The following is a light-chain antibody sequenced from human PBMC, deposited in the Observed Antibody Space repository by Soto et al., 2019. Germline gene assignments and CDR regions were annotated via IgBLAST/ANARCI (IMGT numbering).Light chain of an antibody. V-gene: IGKV3-20*01. CDR2: GVS. J-gene: IGKJ1*01. CDR1: QSVSSSY. Sequence: EIVLTQSPGTLSLSPGERATHSCRASQSVSSSYLAWYQQKPGQAPRLLISGVSTRAAGIPDRFSGSGSGTDFTLTISRLEPEDFALYYCQQNDRSRTFGQGTKVEIK. CDR3: QQNDRSRT.